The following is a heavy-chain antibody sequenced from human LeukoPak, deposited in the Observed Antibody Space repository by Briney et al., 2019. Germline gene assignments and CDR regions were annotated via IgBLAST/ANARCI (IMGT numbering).Heavy chain of an antibody. CDR3: ARYYGSGSPPFDY. D-gene: IGHD3-10*01. J-gene: IGHJ4*02. Sequence: GGSLRLSCAASGFTFNTYAMNWVRQAPGKGLEWASSISDSSSYIYYADSVKGRFTISRDNAKNSLYLQMNSLRAEDTAVYYCARYYGSGSPPFDYWGQGTLVTVSS. CDR1: GFTFNTYA. V-gene: IGHV3-21*01. CDR2: ISDSSSYI.